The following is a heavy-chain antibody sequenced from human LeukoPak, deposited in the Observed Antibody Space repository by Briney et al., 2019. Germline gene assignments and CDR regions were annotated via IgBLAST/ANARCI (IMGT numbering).Heavy chain of an antibody. D-gene: IGHD3-10*01. CDR2: IYRSGDT. CDR1: GGSISSTTYY. Sequence: SETLSLTCTVSGGSISSTTYYWGWIRQPPGKGLEWIGSIYRSGDTYYNPSLKSRVTMSVDTSKNQFSLKMSSVTAADTAVYYCARASDDYYYGSGSYLGRIDYWGQGTLVTVSS. V-gene: IGHV4-39*07. CDR3: ARASDDYYYGSGSYLGRIDY. J-gene: IGHJ4*02.